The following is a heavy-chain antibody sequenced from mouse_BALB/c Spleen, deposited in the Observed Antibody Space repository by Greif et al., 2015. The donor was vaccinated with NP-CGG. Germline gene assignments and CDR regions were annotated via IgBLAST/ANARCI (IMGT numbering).Heavy chain of an antibody. CDR3: ARGEGYYYGSIPFAY. J-gene: IGHJ3*01. CDR1: GFNIKDTY. CDR2: IDPANGNT. D-gene: IGHD1-1*01. V-gene: IGHV14-3*02. Sequence: EVQVVESGAELVKPGASVKLSCTASGFNIKDTYMHWVKQRPEQGLEWIGRIDPANGNTKYDPKFQGKATITADTSSNTAYLQLSSLTSEDTAVYYCARGEGYYYGSIPFAYWGQGTLVTVSA.